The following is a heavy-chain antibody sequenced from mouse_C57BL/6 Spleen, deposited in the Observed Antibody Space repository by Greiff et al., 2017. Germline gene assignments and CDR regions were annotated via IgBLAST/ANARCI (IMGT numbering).Heavy chain of an antibody. CDR3: ARPLNGSSGFAY. V-gene: IGHV1-76*01. CDR1: GYTFTDYY. J-gene: IGHJ3*01. D-gene: IGHD1-1*01. Sequence: VQLQQSGAELVRPGASVKLSCKASGYTFTDYYINWVKQRPGQGLEWIARIYPGSGNTYYNEKFKGKATLTAEKSSSTAYMQLSSLTSEDSAVYFCARPLNGSSGFAYWGQGTLVTVSA. CDR2: IYPGSGNT.